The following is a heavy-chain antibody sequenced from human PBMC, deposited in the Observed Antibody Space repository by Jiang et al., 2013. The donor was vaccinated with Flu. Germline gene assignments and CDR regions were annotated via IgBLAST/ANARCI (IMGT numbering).Heavy chain of an antibody. CDR1: GFTFSSYA. J-gene: IGHJ4*02. D-gene: IGHD6-19*01. CDR2: ISGSGGST. CDR3: AKGGQWLLESFDY. V-gene: IGHV3-23*01. Sequence: QLLESGGGLVQPGGSLRLSCAASGFTFSSYAMSWVRQAPGKGLEWVSGISGSGGSTYYADSVKGRFTISRDNSRNTLYLQLNSLRAEDTAVYYCAKGGQWLLESFDYWGQGTLVTVSS.